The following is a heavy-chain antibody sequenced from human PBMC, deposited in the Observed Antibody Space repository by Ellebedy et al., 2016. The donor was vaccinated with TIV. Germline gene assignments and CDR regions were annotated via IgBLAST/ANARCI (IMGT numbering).Heavy chain of an antibody. CDR2: IRSSGSLT. CDR1: GFTFSTYP. Sequence: GESLKISCAGSGFTFSTYPINWVRQAPGKGLEWIAHIRSSGSLTDYADSVRGRFTISRDDAKNSLYLQMNSLRDEDTALYYCVRDDRYAFDIWGQGTMVTVSS. J-gene: IGHJ3*02. CDR3: VRDDRYAFDI. V-gene: IGHV3-48*02.